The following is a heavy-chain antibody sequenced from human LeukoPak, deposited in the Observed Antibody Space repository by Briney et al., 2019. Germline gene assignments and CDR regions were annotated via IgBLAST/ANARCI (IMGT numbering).Heavy chain of an antibody. CDR3: AREGQPHAFDI. CDR2: VSYDGSNK. Sequence: GGSLRLSCAASGFTFSSYAMHWVRQAPGKGLEWVAVVSYDGSNKFYADSVKGRFTISRDNSKNTLYLQMNSLRTEDTAVYYCAREGQPHAFDIWGQGTMVTVSS. V-gene: IGHV3-30-3*01. J-gene: IGHJ3*02. CDR1: GFTFSSYA.